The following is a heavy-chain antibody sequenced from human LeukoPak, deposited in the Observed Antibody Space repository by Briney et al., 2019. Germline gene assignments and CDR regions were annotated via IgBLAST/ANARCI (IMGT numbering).Heavy chain of an antibody. CDR1: GGSFSGYY. CDR3: ARSGKGYGDYDDAFDI. V-gene: IGHV4-34*01. CDR2: INHSGST. Sequence: PSETLSLTCAVYGGSFSGYYWSWIRQPPGKGLEWIGEINHSGSTYYNPSLKSRVTISVDRSKNQFSLKLSSVTAADTAVYYCARSGKGYGDYDDAFDIWGQGTMVTVSS. J-gene: IGHJ3*02. D-gene: IGHD4-17*01.